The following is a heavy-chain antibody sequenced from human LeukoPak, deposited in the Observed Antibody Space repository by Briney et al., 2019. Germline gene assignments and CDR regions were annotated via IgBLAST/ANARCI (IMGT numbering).Heavy chain of an antibody. CDR3: ARDPGYYDSSGYYGGEWFDP. V-gene: IGHV4-59*12. CDR2: IYYSGST. CDR1: GGSISSYY. Sequence: PSETLSLTCTVSGGSISSYYWSWIRQPPGKGLEWIGYIYYSGSTNYNPSLKSRVTISVDTSKNQFSLKLSSVTAADTAVYYCARDPGYYDSSGYYGGEWFDPWGQGTLVTVSS. J-gene: IGHJ5*02. D-gene: IGHD3-22*01.